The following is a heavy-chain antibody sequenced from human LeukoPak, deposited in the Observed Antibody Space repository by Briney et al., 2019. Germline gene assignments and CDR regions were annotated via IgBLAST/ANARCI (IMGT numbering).Heavy chain of an antibody. V-gene: IGHV1-46*01. Sequence: GASVNVSCKASGYTFTSYYMHWVRQAPGQGLEWMGIINPSGGSTSYAQKFQGRVTMTRDTSTSTVYMELSSLRSEDTAVYYCARDSSSYYFDYWGQGTLVTVSS. CDR1: GYTFTSYY. CDR3: ARDSSSYYFDY. J-gene: IGHJ4*02. CDR2: INPSGGST. D-gene: IGHD6-13*01.